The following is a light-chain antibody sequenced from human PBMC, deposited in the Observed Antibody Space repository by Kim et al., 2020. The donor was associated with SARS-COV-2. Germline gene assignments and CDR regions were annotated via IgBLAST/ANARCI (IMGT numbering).Light chain of an antibody. CDR2: DKN. CDR3: NSRDSGVNHVV. CDR1: SLRSYY. J-gene: IGLJ6*01. Sequence: SSELTQDPAVSVALGQTVRITCQGDSLRSYYASWYQQRPGQAPVLLIYDKNNRPSGIPDRFSCSSSGNTASLTITGAQAEDEADYYCNSRDSGVNHVVF. V-gene: IGLV3-19*01.